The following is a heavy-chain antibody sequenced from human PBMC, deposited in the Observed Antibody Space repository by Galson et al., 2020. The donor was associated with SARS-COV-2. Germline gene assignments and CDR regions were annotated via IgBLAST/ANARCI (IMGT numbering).Heavy chain of an antibody. D-gene: IGHD5-12*01. V-gene: IGHV3-30*18. CDR3: AKDIVATITGGDFDY. Sequence: GESLKISCAASGFTFSSYGMHWVRQAPGKGLEWVAVISYAVSNKYYADSVKGRFTISRDNSKNTLYLQMNSLRAEDTAVYYYAKDIVATITGGDFDYWGQGTLVSVSS. CDR1: GFTFSSYG. CDR2: ISYAVSNK. J-gene: IGHJ4*02.